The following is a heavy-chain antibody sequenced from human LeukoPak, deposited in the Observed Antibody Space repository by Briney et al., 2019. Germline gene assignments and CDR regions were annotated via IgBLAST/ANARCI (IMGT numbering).Heavy chain of an antibody. Sequence: GGSLRLSCAASGFTFSNYAMRWVRQAPGKGLEWVSGISGSGDSTYYADSVKGRFTISRDNSKNTLYLQMNSLRAEDTAVYFCAESYASGSFYDYWGQGTLVTVSS. V-gene: IGHV3-23*01. CDR2: ISGSGDST. J-gene: IGHJ4*02. CDR1: GFTFSNYA. D-gene: IGHD3-10*01. CDR3: AESYASGSFYDY.